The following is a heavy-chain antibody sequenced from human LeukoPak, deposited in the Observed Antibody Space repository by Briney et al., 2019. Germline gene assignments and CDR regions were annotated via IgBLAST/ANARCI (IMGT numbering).Heavy chain of an antibody. J-gene: IGHJ5*02. D-gene: IGHD2-2*01. CDR3: ARGESTPYNWFDP. CDR2: IYHSGST. CDR1: GGSISSGAYS. V-gene: IGHV4-30-2*01. Sequence: SETLSLTCAVSGGSISSGAYSWSWIRQPPGKGLEWIGYIYHSGSTFYNPSLESRVTISVDRSKNQFSLKLSSVTAADTAVYYCARGESTPYNWFDPWGQGTLVTVSS.